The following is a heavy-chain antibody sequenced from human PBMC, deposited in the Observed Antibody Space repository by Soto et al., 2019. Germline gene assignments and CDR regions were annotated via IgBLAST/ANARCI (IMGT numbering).Heavy chain of an antibody. CDR1: GVSISSSSYY. CDR2: ILYDGTT. V-gene: IGHV4-39*01. CDR3: ARRIEWTNLDY. D-gene: IGHD3-3*01. Sequence: LQLQESGPGLVKPSETLSVICTVSGVSISSSSYYWVWIRQPPGKGLEWIGSILYDGTTYYNPSLTSRVTISVDTSNNQFSLKLSSVTAADTAVYYCARRIEWTNLDYWGQGTLVTVSS. J-gene: IGHJ4*02.